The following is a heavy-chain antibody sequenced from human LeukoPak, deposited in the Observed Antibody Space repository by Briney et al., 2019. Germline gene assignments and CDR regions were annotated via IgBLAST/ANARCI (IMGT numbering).Heavy chain of an antibody. J-gene: IGHJ1*01. Sequence: SETLSLXCTVSGGSISSGSYYWSWIRQPPGKGLEWIGYIHYSGSTNYNSSLKSRVTISVDTSKNQFSLKLSSVTAADTAVYYCARFYSNGEYFQYWGQGTLVTVSS. D-gene: IGHD4-11*01. V-gene: IGHV4-61*01. CDR1: GGSISSGSYY. CDR3: ARFYSNGEYFQY. CDR2: IHYSGST.